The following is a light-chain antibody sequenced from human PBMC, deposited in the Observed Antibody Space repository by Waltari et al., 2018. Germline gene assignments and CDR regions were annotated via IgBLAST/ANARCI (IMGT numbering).Light chain of an antibody. CDR1: QDISSH. CDR2: AAS. CDR3: QQANSFPLT. V-gene: IGKV1D-12*01. J-gene: IGKJ4*01. Sequence: DIQMTQSPSSVSASVGDRVTITCRASQDISSHLDWYQQKPGKAPELLISAASSLQSGVPLRFSGAGSGTDFSLTINSLQPEDFATYYCQQANSFPLTFGGGTKVEIK.